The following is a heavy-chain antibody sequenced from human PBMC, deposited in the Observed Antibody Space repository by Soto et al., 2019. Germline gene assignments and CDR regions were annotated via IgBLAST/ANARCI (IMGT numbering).Heavy chain of an antibody. V-gene: IGHV3-23*01. CDR1: GFTFSSYA. CDR3: AKSSGAKYYYYYMDV. Sequence: GGSLRLSCAASGFTFSSYAMSWVRQAPGKGLEWVSAISGSGGSTYYADSVKGRFTISRDNSKNTLYLQMHSMRAEDTAVYYCAKSSGAKYYYYYMDVWGKGTTVTVS. J-gene: IGHJ6*03. CDR2: ISGSGGST. D-gene: IGHD1-26*01.